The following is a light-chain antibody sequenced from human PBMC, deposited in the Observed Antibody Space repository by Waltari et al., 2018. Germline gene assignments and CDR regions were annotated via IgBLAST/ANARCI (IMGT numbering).Light chain of an antibody. CDR2: DGT. CDR1: TGPVTTDHF. CDR3: LLSYAGARV. Sequence: QAVVTQEPSLTVSPGGPVTLTCGSSTGPVTTDHFPSWFQQKPGQAPRALIYDGTNRQSWTPARFSGSLVGGKAALTLSGAQPEDETVYYCLLSYAGARVFGGGTKLTVL. J-gene: IGLJ3*02. V-gene: IGLV7-46*01.